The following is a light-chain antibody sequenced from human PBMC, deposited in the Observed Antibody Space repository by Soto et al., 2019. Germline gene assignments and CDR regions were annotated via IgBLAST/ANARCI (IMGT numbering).Light chain of an antibody. CDR3: HQYGSSPQT. V-gene: IGKV3-20*01. CDR2: DAS. CDR1: QTVGSSY. Sequence: EIVLTQSPGTLSLSPGERATLSCGASQTVGSSYLAWYQQKPGQAPRLLIFDASSRAPGIPDRFSGSGSGTDFTLTISSLEPEDFAVYHCHQYGSSPQTFGEGTKLEIK. J-gene: IGKJ2*01.